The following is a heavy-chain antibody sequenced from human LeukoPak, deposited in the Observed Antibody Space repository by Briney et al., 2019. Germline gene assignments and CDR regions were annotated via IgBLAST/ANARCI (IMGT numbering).Heavy chain of an antibody. CDR2: FSGSGGST. D-gene: IGHD3-22*01. J-gene: IGHJ4*02. Sequence: PGGSVRLSCAASGFTFSSYSMSWLRQAPGRGLEWVSSFSGSGGSTYYADSVKGRFTISRDNSKNTLYLQMNSLRAEDTAVYYCAKVGVLYDISGFYPDSWGQGTLVSVSS. V-gene: IGHV3-23*01. CDR3: AKVGVLYDISGFYPDS. CDR1: GFTFSSYS.